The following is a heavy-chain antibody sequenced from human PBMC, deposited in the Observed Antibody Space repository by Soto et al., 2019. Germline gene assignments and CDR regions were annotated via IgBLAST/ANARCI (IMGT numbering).Heavy chain of an antibody. CDR1: GDSVSSNSAA. CDR2: TYYRSKWYN. J-gene: IGHJ3*02. CDR3: ARGGVEAYCGGDCTKGAFDS. V-gene: IGHV6-1*01. D-gene: IGHD2-21*02. Sequence: SQTLSLTCAISGDSVSSNSAAWNWIRQSPSRGLEWLGRTYYRSKWYNDYAVSVKSRITINPDTSKNQFSLQLNSVTPEDTAVYYCARGGVEAYCGGDCTKGAFDSWGQGTMVTGSS.